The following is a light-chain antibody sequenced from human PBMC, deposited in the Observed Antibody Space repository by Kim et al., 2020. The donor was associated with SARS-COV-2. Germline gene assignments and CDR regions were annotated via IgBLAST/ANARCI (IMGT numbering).Light chain of an antibody. V-gene: IGLV1-51*01. CDR3: GTWDSSLSAYV. J-gene: IGLJ1*01. Sequence: GQKVTISCSGSSSNIGNNYVSWYQQLPGTAPKLLIYDNNKRPSGIPDRFSGSKSCTSATLVITGLQTGDEADYYCGTWDSSLSAYVFGTGTKVTVL. CDR2: DNN. CDR1: SSNIGNNY.